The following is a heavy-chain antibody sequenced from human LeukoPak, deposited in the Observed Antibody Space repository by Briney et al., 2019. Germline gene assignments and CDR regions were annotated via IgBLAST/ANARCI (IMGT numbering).Heavy chain of an antibody. CDR2: IYYSGST. Sequence: SETLSPTCTVSGGSVSSGSYYWSWIRQHPGKGLEWIGYIYYSGSTYYNPSLKSRVTISVDTSKNQFSLKLSSVTAADTAVYYCARYRTDDSSGYYYRDYYFDYWGQGTLVTVSS. J-gene: IGHJ4*02. D-gene: IGHD3-22*01. CDR3: ARYRTDDSSGYYYRDYYFDY. CDR1: GGSVSSGSYY. V-gene: IGHV4-31*03.